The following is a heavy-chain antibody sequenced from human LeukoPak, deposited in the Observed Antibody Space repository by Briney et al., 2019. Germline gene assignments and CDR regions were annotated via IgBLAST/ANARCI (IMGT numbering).Heavy chain of an antibody. D-gene: IGHD2-2*01. CDR2: ISTDGDGT. CDR3: ARWGSTSCYDY. CDR1: GFTFSTYA. J-gene: IGHJ4*02. Sequence: GGSLRLSCAASGFTFSTYAMHWVRQAPGKGLEYVSAISTDGDGTYYANSVKGRFAISRDNSKNTLYLHMGSLRAEDMAVYYCARWGSTSCYDYWGQGTLVTVSS. V-gene: IGHV3-64*01.